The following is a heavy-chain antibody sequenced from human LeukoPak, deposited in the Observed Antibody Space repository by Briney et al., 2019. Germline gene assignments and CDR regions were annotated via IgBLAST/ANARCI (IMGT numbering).Heavy chain of an antibody. D-gene: IGHD1-26*01. J-gene: IGHJ4*02. Sequence: GGSLRLSCAASGFTFSSYWMHWVRQAPGKGLVWVSRINGDGSSTYYADSVKGRFTTSRDNSKNTLYLQMNSLRAEDTAVYYCAKKADVVGAMFYFDYWGQGTLVTVSS. CDR2: INGDGSST. CDR3: AKKADVVGAMFYFDY. CDR1: GFTFSSYW. V-gene: IGHV3-74*01.